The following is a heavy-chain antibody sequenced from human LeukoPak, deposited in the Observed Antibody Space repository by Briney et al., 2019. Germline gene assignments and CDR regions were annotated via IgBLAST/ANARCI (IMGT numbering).Heavy chain of an antibody. D-gene: IGHD3/OR15-3a*01. CDR2: IYYSGST. CDR1: GGSISSSSHH. V-gene: IGHV4-39*01. Sequence: PSETLSLTCTVSGGSISSSSHHWGWIRQPPGKGLEWIGSIYYSGSTHFNPSLQSRVTMSVDASKNQFSLKLSSVTAADTAGYYCARHWTGYYYYGMDVWGQGTTVTVSS. CDR3: ARHWTGYYYYGMDV. J-gene: IGHJ6*02.